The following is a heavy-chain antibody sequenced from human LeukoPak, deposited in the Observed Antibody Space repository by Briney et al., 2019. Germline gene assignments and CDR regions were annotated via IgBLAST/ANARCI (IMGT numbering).Heavy chain of an antibody. Sequence: PSETLSLTCTVSGGSISSSSYYWTWIRQPPGKGLEWIGYIHYSGSTNYNPSLKSRVTISVDTSKNQFSLKLSSVTAADTAVYYCARGEIFEGTYQPLDYWGQGTLVTVSS. V-gene: IGHV4-61*05. J-gene: IGHJ4*02. CDR3: ARGEIFEGTYQPLDY. CDR1: GGSISSSSYY. D-gene: IGHD2-2*01. CDR2: IHYSGST.